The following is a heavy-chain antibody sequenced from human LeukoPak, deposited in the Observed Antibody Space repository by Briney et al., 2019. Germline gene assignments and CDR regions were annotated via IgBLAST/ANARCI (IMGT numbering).Heavy chain of an antibody. CDR1: GGSFSGYY. CDR2: INHSGST. J-gene: IGHJ6*02. Sequence: SETLSLTCAVYGGSFSGYYWSWIRQPPGKGLEWIGEINHSGSTNYNPSLKSRVTISVDTSKNQFSLKLSSVTAADTAVYYCARGQYYNGSGSYYNGRYYYGMDVWGQGTTVTVSS. D-gene: IGHD3-10*01. V-gene: IGHV4-34*01. CDR3: ARGQYYNGSGSYYNGRYYYGMDV.